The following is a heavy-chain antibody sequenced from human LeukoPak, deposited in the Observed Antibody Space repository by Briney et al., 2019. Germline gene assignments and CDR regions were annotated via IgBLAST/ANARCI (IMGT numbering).Heavy chain of an antibody. CDR3: ARVARITMVAVG. D-gene: IGHD3-10*01. CDR1: GGTFSSYA. CDR2: IIPIFGTA. V-gene: IGHV1-69*13. Sequence: GASVKVSCKASGGTFSSYAISWVRQAPGQGLEWMGGIIPIFGTANYAQKFQGRVTITADESTSTAYMELSNLRSEDTAVYYCARVARITMVAVGWGQGTMVTVSS. J-gene: IGHJ3*01.